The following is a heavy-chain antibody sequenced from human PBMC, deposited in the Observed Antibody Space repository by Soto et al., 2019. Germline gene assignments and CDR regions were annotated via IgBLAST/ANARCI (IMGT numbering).Heavy chain of an antibody. CDR3: ARSRYGSGSYYYYYMDV. J-gene: IGHJ6*03. D-gene: IGHD3-10*01. CDR1: GITFDQYA. CDR2: INGRGGST. V-gene: IGHV3-23*01. Sequence: GGSLRLSCAASGITFDQYAMSWVRQTPGKGLEWVSSINGRGGSTYYADSVKGRFTISRDTARKTLYLQMTSLRAEDMALYYCARSRYGSGSYYYYYMDVWGKGTTVTVSS.